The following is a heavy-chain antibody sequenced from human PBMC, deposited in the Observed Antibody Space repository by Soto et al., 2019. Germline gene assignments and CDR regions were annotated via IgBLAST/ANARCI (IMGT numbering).Heavy chain of an antibody. Sequence: ASVKVSCKASGYTFTGYYMHWVRQAPGQGLEWMGWINPNSGGTNYAQKFQGWVTMTRDTSISTAYMELSRLRSDDTAVYYCARDARGDEAQMDYGGQGTLVTVS. J-gene: IGHJ4*02. CDR1: GYTFTGYY. CDR2: INPNSGGT. CDR3: ARDARGDEAQMDY. V-gene: IGHV1-2*04. D-gene: IGHD3-10*01.